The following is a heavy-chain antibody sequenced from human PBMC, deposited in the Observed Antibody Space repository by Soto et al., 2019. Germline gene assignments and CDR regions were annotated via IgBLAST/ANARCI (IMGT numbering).Heavy chain of an antibody. CDR3: ARDPVLLWFGEAYYYYYGMDV. V-gene: IGHV1-2*02. CDR1: GYTFTGYY. D-gene: IGHD3-10*01. J-gene: IGHJ6*02. Sequence: VASVKVSCKASGYTFTGYYMHWVRQAPGQGLEWMGWINPNSGGTNYAQKFQGRVTMTRDTSISTAYMELSRLRSDDTAVYYWARDPVLLWFGEAYYYYYGMDVWGQGTTVTVSS. CDR2: INPNSGGT.